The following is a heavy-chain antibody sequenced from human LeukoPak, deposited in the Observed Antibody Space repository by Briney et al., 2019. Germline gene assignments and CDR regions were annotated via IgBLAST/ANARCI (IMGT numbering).Heavy chain of an antibody. V-gene: IGHV3-48*01. D-gene: IGHD3-10*01. Sequence: AGGSLRLSCAASGFTFSSYSMNWVRQAPGKGLEWVSYISSSSSTIYYADSVKGRFTISRDNAKNSLYLQMNSLRAEDTAVYYCAREGSVTMVRGVIYYWGQGTLVTVSS. CDR1: GFTFSSYS. CDR2: ISSSSSTI. J-gene: IGHJ4*02. CDR3: AREGSVTMVRGVIYY.